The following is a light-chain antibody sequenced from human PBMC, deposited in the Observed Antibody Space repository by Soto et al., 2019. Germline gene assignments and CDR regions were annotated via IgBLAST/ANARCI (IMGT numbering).Light chain of an antibody. CDR3: QQRSNWPMLT. J-gene: IGKJ4*01. V-gene: IGKV3-11*01. Sequence: EIVLTQSPATLSLSPGERATLSCRASQSVSSYLAWYQQKPGQAPRLLIYDASNRATGSPARFSGSGSGTDFTLAIISLELEDFAVYYCQQRSNWPMLTFGGGTKVEIK. CDR1: QSVSSY. CDR2: DAS.